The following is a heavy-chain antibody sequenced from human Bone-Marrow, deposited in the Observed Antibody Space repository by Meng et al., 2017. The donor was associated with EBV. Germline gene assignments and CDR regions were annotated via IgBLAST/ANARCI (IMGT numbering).Heavy chain of an antibody. CDR2: ISGSGGST. CDR1: GFTFSSYA. V-gene: IGHV3-23*01. CDR3: ATLYSSGWRDLTPFDY. Sequence: EVQLLESGGGLVQPGXSLRLSCAASGFTFSSYAMSWVRQAPGKGLEWVSAISGSGGSTYYADSVKGRFTISRDNSKNTLYLQMNSLRAEDTAVYYCATLYSSGWRDLTPFDYWGQGTLVTVSS. D-gene: IGHD6-25*01. J-gene: IGHJ4*02.